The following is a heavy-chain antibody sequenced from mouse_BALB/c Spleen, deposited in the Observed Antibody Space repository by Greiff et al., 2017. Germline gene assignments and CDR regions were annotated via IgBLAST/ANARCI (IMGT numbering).Heavy chain of an antibody. D-gene: IGHD1-1*01. CDR2: ISSGGSYT. CDR3: ARHYYYGSSPYAMDY. Sequence: EVKLVESGGGLVKPGGSLKLSCAASGFTFSSYAMSWVRQTPEKRLEWVATISSGGSYTYYPDSVKGRFTISRDNAKNTLYLQMSSLRSEDTAMYYCARHYYYGSSPYAMDYWGQGTSVTVSS. V-gene: IGHV5-9-3*01. J-gene: IGHJ4*01. CDR1: GFTFSSYA.